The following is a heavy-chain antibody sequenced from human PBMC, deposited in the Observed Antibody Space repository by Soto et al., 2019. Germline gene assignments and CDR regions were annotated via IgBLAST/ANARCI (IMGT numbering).Heavy chain of an antibody. CDR1: GFTSSNYA. CDR2: ISGSGGNT. J-gene: IGHJ6*02. Sequence: EVQLLESGGGLVQPGGSLRLSCAASGFTSSNYAMSWVRQAPGKGLEWVSAISGSGGNTYYADSVKGRFTISRDNSKNKLFLQMNSLRAEDTAVYYCRQSSSSRPDYSYSMDVWGQWNTVTVSS. V-gene: IGHV3-23*01. CDR3: RQSSSSRPDYSYSMDV. D-gene: IGHD6-6*01.